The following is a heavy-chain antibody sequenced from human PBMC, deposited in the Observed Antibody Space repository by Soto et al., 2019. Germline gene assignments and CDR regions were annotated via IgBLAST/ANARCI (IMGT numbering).Heavy chain of an antibody. J-gene: IGHJ4*02. CDR1: GFSFSLYG. V-gene: IGHV3-30*18. D-gene: IGHD2-15*01. Sequence: QVHLVESGGGVVQPGRSLRLSCAASGFSFSLYGMNWVRQAPGKGLEWVTFISYDGSNKYYGDSVKGRFTISRDNTKNTLYLQMNSLRAEDTAVYYCAKGQCRGGNWPLDYWGQGTPVTVSS. CDR3: AKGQCRGGNWPLDY. CDR2: ISYDGSNK.